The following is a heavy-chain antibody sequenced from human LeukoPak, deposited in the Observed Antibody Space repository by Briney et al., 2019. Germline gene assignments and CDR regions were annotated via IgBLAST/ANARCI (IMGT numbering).Heavy chain of an antibody. Sequence: GGSLRLSCAASGFTVSSNYMSWVRRAPGKGLEWVSVIYSGGSTYYADSVKGRFTISRDNSKNTLYLQMNSLRAEDTAVYYCARDDYGAFDIWGQGTMVTVSS. J-gene: IGHJ3*02. V-gene: IGHV3-53*01. D-gene: IGHD4-17*01. CDR3: ARDDYGAFDI. CDR2: IYSGGST. CDR1: GFTVSSNY.